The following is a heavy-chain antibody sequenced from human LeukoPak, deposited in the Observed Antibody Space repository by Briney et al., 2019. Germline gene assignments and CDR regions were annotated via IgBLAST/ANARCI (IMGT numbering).Heavy chain of an antibody. J-gene: IGHJ5*02. CDR3: ATDPYYYDSSGYQP. V-gene: IGHV1-24*01. CDR2: FDPEDGET. D-gene: IGHD3-22*01. CDR1: GYTLTELS. Sequence: ASVKVSCKVSGYTLTELSMHWMRQAPGKGLEWMGGFDPEDGETIYAQKFQGRVTMTEDTSTDTAYMELSSLRSEDTAVYYCATDPYYYDSSGYQPWGQGTLVTVSS.